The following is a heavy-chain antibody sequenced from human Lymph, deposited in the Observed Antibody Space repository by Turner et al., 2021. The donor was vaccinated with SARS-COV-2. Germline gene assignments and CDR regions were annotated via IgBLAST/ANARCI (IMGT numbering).Heavy chain of an antibody. CDR3: ARRHSGNYDAFDI. CDR1: GGTFSTYV. V-gene: IGHV1-69*10. D-gene: IGHD1-26*01. J-gene: IGHJ3*02. Sequence: QVQLVQSGAEVKKPGSSVKVSCKASGGTFSTYVISWVRQAPGQGLEMMRGIIPILCIANSAQKFQGRVTMTADKSTRTAYMELSSLRSEDTAVHPCARRHSGNYDAFDIWGQGTMVTVSS. CDR2: IIPILCIA.